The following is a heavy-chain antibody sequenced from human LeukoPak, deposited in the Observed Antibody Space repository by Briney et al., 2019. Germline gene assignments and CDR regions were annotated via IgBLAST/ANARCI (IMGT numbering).Heavy chain of an antibody. V-gene: IGHV3-66*01. CDR3: ARDLYSSGP. CDR2: IYSGGGT. J-gene: IGHJ5*02. Sequence: GGSLRLSCAASGFTFSNYWMSWVRQAPGKGLEWVSVIYSGGGTNYADSVKGRFTISRDNSKNTLYLQLNSLRAEDTAVYYCARDLYSSGPWGQGTLVTVSS. CDR1: GFTFSNYW. D-gene: IGHD3-22*01.